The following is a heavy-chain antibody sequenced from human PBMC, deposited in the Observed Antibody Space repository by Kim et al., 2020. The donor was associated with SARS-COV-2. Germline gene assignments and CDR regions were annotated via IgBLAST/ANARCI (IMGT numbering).Heavy chain of an antibody. J-gene: IGHJ5*02. Sequence: ANYAQKFQGRVTITADESTSTAYMELSSLRSEDTAVYYCARDGGWGWFDPWGQGTLVTVSS. CDR3: ARDGGWGWFDP. D-gene: IGHD3-16*01. V-gene: IGHV1-69*01. CDR2: A.